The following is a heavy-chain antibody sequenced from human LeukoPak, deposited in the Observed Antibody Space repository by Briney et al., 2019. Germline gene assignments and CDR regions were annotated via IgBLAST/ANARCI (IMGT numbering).Heavy chain of an antibody. CDR2: IYHSGST. J-gene: IGHJ5*02. V-gene: IGHV4-38-2*02. D-gene: IGHD3-22*01. Sequence: SETLSLTCTVSGYSISSGYYWGRIRQPPGKGLEWIGSIYHSGSTYYNPSLKSRVTISVDTSKNQFSLKLSSVTAADTAVYYRARLRQSYYDSSATRGGFDPWGQGTLVTVSS. CDR3: ARLRQSYYDSSATRGGFDP. CDR1: GYSISSGYY.